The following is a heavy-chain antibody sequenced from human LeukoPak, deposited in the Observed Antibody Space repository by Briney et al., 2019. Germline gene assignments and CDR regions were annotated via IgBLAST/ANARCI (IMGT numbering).Heavy chain of an antibody. V-gene: IGHV3-66*01. CDR1: EFSVCGNY. CDR2: IYGGGST. D-gene: IGHD6-6*01. Sequence: GGSLRLSSAASEFSVCGNYMTCVRQAPGKGREGVSLIYGGGSTYYADSVKGRFTTSTDNSKNTLYLLMNSLRAENTAVYYCARGPRGYYNNGGQGTLVTVSS. CDR3: ARGPRGYYNN. J-gene: IGHJ4*02.